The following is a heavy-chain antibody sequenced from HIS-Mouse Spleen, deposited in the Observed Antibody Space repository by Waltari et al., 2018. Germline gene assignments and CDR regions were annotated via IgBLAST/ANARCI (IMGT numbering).Heavy chain of an antibody. D-gene: IGHD3-16*01. J-gene: IGHJ3*02. CDR1: GGPISSSRYY. CDR3: ARATIGEYSPGAFDI. V-gene: IGHV4-39*07. CDR2: IYYSGST. Sequence: QLQLHESGPGLVKPSETLSLTCTVSGGPISSSRYYWGWIRQPPGKGLEWIGSIYYSGSTYYNPSLKSRVTISVDTSKNQFSLKLSSVTAADTAVYYCARATIGEYSPGAFDIWGQGTMVTVSS.